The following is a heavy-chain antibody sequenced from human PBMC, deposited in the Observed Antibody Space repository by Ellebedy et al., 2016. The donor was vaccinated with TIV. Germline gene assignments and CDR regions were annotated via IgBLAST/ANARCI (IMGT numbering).Heavy chain of an antibody. CDR1: GGTFSSYA. CDR2: IIPIFGTA. V-gene: IGHV1-69*05. Sequence: SVKVSCXASGGTFSSYAISWVRQAPGQGLEWMGGIIPIFGTANYAQKFQGRVTITRDTSASTAYMELSSLRSEDTAVYYCAREGHRSLFFGGMDVWGQGTTVTVSS. J-gene: IGHJ6*02. D-gene: IGHD2-15*01. CDR3: AREGHRSLFFGGMDV.